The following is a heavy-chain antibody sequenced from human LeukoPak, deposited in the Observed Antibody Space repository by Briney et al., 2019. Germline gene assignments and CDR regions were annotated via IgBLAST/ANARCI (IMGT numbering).Heavy chain of an antibody. J-gene: IGHJ4*02. V-gene: IGHV4-59*01. CDR3: ARGESYFAY. CDR2: IYYSGST. Sequence: SETLSLTCTVSGGSISSYYWSWIRQPPGKGLEWIGYIYYSGSTNYNPSLKSRVTISVDTSNNQFSLKPNSVTAADTALYYCARGESYFAYWGQGALVTVSS. CDR1: GGSISSYY.